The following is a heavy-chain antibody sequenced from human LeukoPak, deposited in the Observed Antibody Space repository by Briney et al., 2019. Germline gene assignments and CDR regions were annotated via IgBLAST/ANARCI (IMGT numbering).Heavy chain of an antibody. CDR3: ARDYDFWSGYYDY. CDR2: IKKDGSEK. CDR1: GFTFSSYW. V-gene: IGHV3-7*01. J-gene: IGHJ4*02. Sequence: PGGSLRLSCAASGFTFSSYWMSWVRQAPGKGLEWVANIKKDGSEKYYVDSVKGRFTISRDNAKNSLYLQMNSLRAEDTAVYYCARDYDFWSGYYDYWGQGTLVTVSS. D-gene: IGHD3-3*01.